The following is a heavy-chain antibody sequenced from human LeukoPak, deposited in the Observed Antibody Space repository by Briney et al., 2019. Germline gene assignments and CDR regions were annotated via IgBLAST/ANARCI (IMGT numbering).Heavy chain of an antibody. Sequence: GGSLTLSCAASGFTFRTSWMHWVRQDPGKGLVWISRISSDGSDIKYADSVKGRFTISRDNAKNTLCLQMNSLRAEDTAVYYCAKIDYDILTGYYGGSYMDVWGKGTTVTVSS. CDR3: AKIDYDILTGYYGGSYMDV. J-gene: IGHJ6*03. CDR2: ISSDGSDI. CDR1: GFTFRTSW. D-gene: IGHD3-9*01. V-gene: IGHV3-74*01.